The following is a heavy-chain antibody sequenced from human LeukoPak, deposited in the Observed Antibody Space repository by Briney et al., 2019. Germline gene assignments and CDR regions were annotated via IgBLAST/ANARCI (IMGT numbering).Heavy chain of an antibody. V-gene: IGHV4-34*01. D-gene: IGHD1-1*01. CDR2: INHSGST. Sequence: NPSETLSLTCAVYGGSFSGYYWSWIRQPPGKGLEWIGEINHSGSTNYNPSLKSRVTISVDTSNNQFSLKLTSVTAADTAVYYCARDPTYNPAIFDIWGQGKMIIVSS. J-gene: IGHJ3*02. CDR1: GGSFSGYY. CDR3: ARDPTYNPAIFDI.